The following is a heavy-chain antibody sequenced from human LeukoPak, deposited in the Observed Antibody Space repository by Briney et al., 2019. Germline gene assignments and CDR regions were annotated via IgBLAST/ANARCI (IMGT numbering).Heavy chain of an antibody. V-gene: IGHV1-18*04. CDR3: ARYYYDSSGYYSPYYYYGMDV. J-gene: IGHJ6*02. CDR2: ISAYNGNT. CDR1: GYSFSGSF. D-gene: IGHD3-22*01. Sequence: ASVNVSCTAPGYSFSGSFMHWVRQAPGQGLEWMGWISAYNGNTNYAQKLQGRVTMTTDTSTSTAYMELRSLRSDDTAVYYCARYYYDSSGYYSPYYYYGMDVWGQGTTVTVSS.